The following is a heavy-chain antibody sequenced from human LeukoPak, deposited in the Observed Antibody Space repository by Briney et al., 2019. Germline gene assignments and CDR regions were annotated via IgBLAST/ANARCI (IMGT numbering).Heavy chain of an antibody. D-gene: IGHD6-13*01. CDR2: INSDGSTT. J-gene: IGHJ4*02. CDR3: ARGIAATGTLLDY. CDR1: GFTFSSYW. V-gene: IGHV3-74*01. Sequence: GSLRLSCAASGFTFSSYWMHWVRQAPGKGLVWVSRINSDGSTTTYADSVKGRFTISRDNAKNTLYLQMNSLRAEDTAVYYCARGIAATGTLLDYWGQGTLVTVSS.